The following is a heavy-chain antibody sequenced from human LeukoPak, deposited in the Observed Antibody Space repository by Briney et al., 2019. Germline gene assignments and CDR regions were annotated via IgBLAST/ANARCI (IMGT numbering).Heavy chain of an antibody. V-gene: IGHV4-4*07. Sequence: SETLSLTCTVSGGSISSYYWSWIRQTAGKGLEWIGRIYTSGSTNYNPSLKSRVTMSVDTSKNQFSLKLSSVTAADTAVYYCARNIGDYDFWSGYEIQWFDPWGQGTLVTVSS. CDR3: ARNIGDYDFWSGYEIQWFDP. CDR1: GGSISSYY. D-gene: IGHD3-3*01. J-gene: IGHJ5*02. CDR2: IYTSGST.